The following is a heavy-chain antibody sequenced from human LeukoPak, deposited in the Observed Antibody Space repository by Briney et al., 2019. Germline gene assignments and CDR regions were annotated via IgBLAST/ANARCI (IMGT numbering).Heavy chain of an antibody. CDR3: ANSLGYYDSSGLTDY. Sequence: TGGSLRLSCAASGFTFSSYAMSWVRQAPGKGLEWVSAISGSGGSTYYADSVKGRFTISRDNSKNTLYLQMNSLRAEDTAVYYCANSLGYYDSSGLTDYWGQGTLVTVSS. CDR1: GFTFSSYA. J-gene: IGHJ4*02. CDR2: ISGSGGST. D-gene: IGHD3-22*01. V-gene: IGHV3-23*01.